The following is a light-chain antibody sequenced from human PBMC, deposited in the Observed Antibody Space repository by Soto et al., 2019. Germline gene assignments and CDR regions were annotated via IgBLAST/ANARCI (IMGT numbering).Light chain of an antibody. CDR3: QQYGNSPQT. V-gene: IGKV3-20*01. Sequence: EIVLTQSPDTLSLSPGERATLSCRASQSVNSDYVAWYRQKPGQAPILLMYAKSTRATGIPNRFYGSGSGTDFTLTIYRLQPEDFAVYYCQQYGNSPQTFVQATKVEI. CDR2: AKS. J-gene: IGKJ1*01. CDR1: QSVNSDY.